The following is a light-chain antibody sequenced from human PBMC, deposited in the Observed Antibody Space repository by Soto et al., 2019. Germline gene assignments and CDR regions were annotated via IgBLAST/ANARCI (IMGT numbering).Light chain of an antibody. J-gene: IGLJ1*01. Sequence: QSVLTQPPSPSGTPGQGVTISCSGSTSNIGSNYVYWYQQLPGTAPKLLIYRNNQRPSGVPDRFSCSKSGTSASLAISGLRSDDVADYFCATWDDSLTGFYVFGTGTKVTVL. CDR1: TSNIGSNY. V-gene: IGLV1-47*01. CDR2: RNN. CDR3: ATWDDSLTGFYV.